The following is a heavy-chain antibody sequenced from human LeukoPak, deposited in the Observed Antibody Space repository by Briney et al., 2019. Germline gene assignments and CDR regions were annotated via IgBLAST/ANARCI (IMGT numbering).Heavy chain of an antibody. CDR2: IYYSGST. V-gene: IGHV4-59*01. CDR3: ARAGPDGYNWEEDY. D-gene: IGHD5-24*01. J-gene: IGHJ4*02. CDR1: GGSISSYY. Sequence: SETLSLTCTVSGGSISSYYWSWIRQPPGKGLEWIGYIYYSGSTNYNPSLKGRVTISVDTPKNQFSLKLSSVTAADTAVYYCARAGPDGYNWEEDYWGQGTLVTVSS.